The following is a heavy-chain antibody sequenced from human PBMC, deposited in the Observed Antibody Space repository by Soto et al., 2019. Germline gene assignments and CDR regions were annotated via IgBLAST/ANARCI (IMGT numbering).Heavy chain of an antibody. V-gene: IGHV4-31*03. D-gene: IGHD3-22*01. Sequence: QVQLQESGPGLVKPSQTLSLTCTVSGGSISSGGYYWSWIRQHPGKGLEWIGYIYYSGSTYYNPSLKCRVTISVDTSNNQFSLKLSSVTAADTAVYYCARDSASSGYYPHYFDYWGQGTLVTVSS. CDR1: GGSISSGGYY. CDR2: IYYSGST. CDR3: ARDSASSGYYPHYFDY. J-gene: IGHJ4*02.